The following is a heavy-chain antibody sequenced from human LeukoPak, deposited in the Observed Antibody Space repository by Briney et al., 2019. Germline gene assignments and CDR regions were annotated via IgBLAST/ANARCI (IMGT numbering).Heavy chain of an antibody. CDR1: GFTFSSYA. CDR3: AKDRGYSYGPPFGY. J-gene: IGHJ4*02. V-gene: IGHV3-30*18. CDR2: ISYDGSNK. D-gene: IGHD5-18*01. Sequence: PGGSLRLSCAASGFTFSSYAMSWVRQAPGKGLEWVAVISYDGSNKYYADSVKGRFTISRDDSKNTLYLQMNSLRAEDTAVYYCAKDRGYSYGPPFGYWGQGTLVTVSS.